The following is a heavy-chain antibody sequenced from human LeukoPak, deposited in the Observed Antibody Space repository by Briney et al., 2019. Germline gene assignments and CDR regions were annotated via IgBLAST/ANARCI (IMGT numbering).Heavy chain of an antibody. CDR2: ISGSGSST. J-gene: IGHJ4*02. CDR1: GFTFSNYA. V-gene: IGHV3-23*01. D-gene: IGHD1-26*01. Sequence: GRSLRLSCAASGFTFSNYAMTWVRQAPGKGLEWVSGISGSGSSTYYADSVKGRFTLSRGYPKNTLYLQMNSLRAEDTAVYFCAKYSGSYYYXPNXDSWGQG. CDR3: AKYSGSYYYXPNXDS.